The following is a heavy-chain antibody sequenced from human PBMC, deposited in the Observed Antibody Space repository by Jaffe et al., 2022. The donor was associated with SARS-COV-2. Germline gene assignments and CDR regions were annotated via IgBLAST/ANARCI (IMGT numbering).Heavy chain of an antibody. D-gene: IGHD2-15*01. CDR1: GGSFSGYY. CDR2: INHSGST. J-gene: IGHJ5*02. Sequence: QVQLQQWGAGLLKPSETLSLTCAVYGGSFSGYYWSWIRQPPGKGLEWIGEINHSGSTNYNPSLKSRVTISVDTSKNQFSLKLSSVTAADTAVYYCASPVEVAHSTWGQGTLVTVSS. CDR3: ASPVEVAHST. V-gene: IGHV4-34*01.